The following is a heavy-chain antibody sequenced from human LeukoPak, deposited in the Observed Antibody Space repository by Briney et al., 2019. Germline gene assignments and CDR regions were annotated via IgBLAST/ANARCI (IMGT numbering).Heavy chain of an antibody. V-gene: IGHV1-46*01. CDR1: GYTFTDHY. Sequence: GASVKVSCKASGYTFTDHYLHWVRQAPGQGLEWMGIIYTSGGNTDYAQKFQGRVTVTRDTSTSTVYMELSSLRSEDTAVYYRVREYHGGSFDYWGQGTLVTVSS. CDR2: IYTSGGNT. D-gene: IGHD2-15*01. J-gene: IGHJ4*02. CDR3: VREYHGGSFDY.